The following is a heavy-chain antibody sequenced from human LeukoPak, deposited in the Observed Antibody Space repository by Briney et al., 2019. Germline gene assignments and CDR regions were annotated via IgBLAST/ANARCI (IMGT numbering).Heavy chain of an antibody. V-gene: IGHV3-23*01. D-gene: IGHD3-3*01. J-gene: IGHJ2*01. Sequence: GGSLRLSCVASGFTFSNHGMSWVRQDPGKGLEWVSSISANSVYTYYAASVKGRFTISRDNSKNTLFLQMNNMGDEDTAIYFCAKIGVTGSWFFDLWGRGTLLSVSS. CDR1: GFTFSNHG. CDR3: AKIGVTGSWFFDL. CDR2: ISANSVYT.